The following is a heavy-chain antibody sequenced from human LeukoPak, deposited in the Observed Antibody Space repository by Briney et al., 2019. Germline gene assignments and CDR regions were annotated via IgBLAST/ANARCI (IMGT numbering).Heavy chain of an antibody. V-gene: IGHV4-39*01. D-gene: IGHD3-10*01. CDR1: GGSISSSSSY. CDR3: ARHVSGQWYGSGSYDY. J-gene: IGHJ4*02. Sequence: SETLSLTCTVSGGSISSSSSYWGWIRQPPGKGLEWIGSIYYSGSTYYSPSLKSRVTISVDTSKNQFSLKLSSVTAADTAVYYCARHVSGQWYGSGSYDYWGQGTLVTVSS. CDR2: IYYSGST.